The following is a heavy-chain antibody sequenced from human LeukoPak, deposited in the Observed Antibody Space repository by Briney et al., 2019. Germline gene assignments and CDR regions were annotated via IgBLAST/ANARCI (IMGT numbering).Heavy chain of an antibody. D-gene: IGHD3-10*01. CDR3: AKGTGEPYFDY. J-gene: IGHJ4*02. CDR2: ISYDGSNK. CDR1: GFTFSSYG. Sequence: GGSLRLSCAASGFTFSSYGMHWVRQAPGKGLEWVAVISYDGSNKYYADSVKGRFTISRDNSKNTLYLQMNSLRAEDTAVYYCAKGTGEPYFDYWDQGTLVTVSS. V-gene: IGHV3-30*18.